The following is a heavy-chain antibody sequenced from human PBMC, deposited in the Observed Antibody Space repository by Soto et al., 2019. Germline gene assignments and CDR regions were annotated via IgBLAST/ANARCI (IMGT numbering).Heavy chain of an antibody. V-gene: IGHV4-59*08. Sequence: QVQLQESGPGLVKPSETLSLTCTVSGGSINNKYWSWIRQPPGKGLEWIGYVHYSGSTTNNPSLKSRATKSVDTSKNQLSLELSSVTAEDTAVYYCARHYCNSDKCYYFDYWGQGTLVTVSS. CDR1: GGSINNKY. D-gene: IGHD2-2*01. CDR2: VHYSGST. J-gene: IGHJ4*02. CDR3: ARHYCNSDKCYYFDY.